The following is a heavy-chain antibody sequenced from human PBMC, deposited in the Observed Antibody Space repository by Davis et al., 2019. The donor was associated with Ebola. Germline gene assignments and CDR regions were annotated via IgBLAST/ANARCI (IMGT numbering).Heavy chain of an antibody. D-gene: IGHD3-10*01. CDR2: ISSDESHA. V-gene: IGHV3-30*04. J-gene: IGHJ5*01. CDR3: ARKPSGENWFDS. Sequence: GESLKISCEASGFNFSHSAIHWVRQAPGKGLEWVAIISSDESHAYYADSVKGRFTISRDNSKNTLYLQMNSLRADDTAIYYCARKPSGENWFDSWGQGTLVTVSS. CDR1: GFNFSHSA.